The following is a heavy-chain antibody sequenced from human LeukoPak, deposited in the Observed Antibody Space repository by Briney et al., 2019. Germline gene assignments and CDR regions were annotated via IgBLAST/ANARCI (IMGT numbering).Heavy chain of an antibody. CDR1: GYTFTSYY. Sequence: ASVKVSCNASGYTFTSYYMHWVRQAPGQGLEWMGIINPSGGSTSYAQKFQGRVTMTRDMSTSTVYMELSSLRSEDTAVYYCASGRTDIVVVPATLRNYYFDYWGQGTLVTVSS. D-gene: IGHD2-2*01. CDR2: INPSGGST. J-gene: IGHJ4*02. V-gene: IGHV1-46*01. CDR3: ASGRTDIVVVPATLRNYYFDY.